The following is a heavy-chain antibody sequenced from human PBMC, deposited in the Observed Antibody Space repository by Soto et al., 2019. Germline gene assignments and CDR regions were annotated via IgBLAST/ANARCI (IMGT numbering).Heavy chain of an antibody. D-gene: IGHD3-3*01. CDR3: AKRKTVFGVADRAPIDY. V-gene: IGHV3-30*18. CDR1: GFTFNNYG. Sequence: QVQLVESGGDLVQPGRSLRLSCAAAGFTFNNYGMHWVRQAPSKGLEWVAMISYNGYNINYADSVRGRFTISRDNSKNTLYLEMNSLRPEDTAMYYCAKRKTVFGVADRAPIDYWGQGTLVTVSS. CDR2: ISYNGYNI. J-gene: IGHJ4*02.